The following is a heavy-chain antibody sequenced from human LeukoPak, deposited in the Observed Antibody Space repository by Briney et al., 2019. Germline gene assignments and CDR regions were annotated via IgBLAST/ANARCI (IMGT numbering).Heavy chain of an antibody. D-gene: IGHD3-16*01. CDR2: TYTGGST. V-gene: IGHV3-66*01. Sequence: GGSLRLSCAASGFTVSRYSMSWVRQAPGKGLEWVSLTYTGGSTYYADSVKGRFTISRDNSQNTLFLQMNNLRAEDAAVYYCASSFATSWGVFDYWGQGALVTVAP. CDR1: GFTVSRYS. J-gene: IGHJ4*02. CDR3: ASSFATSWGVFDY.